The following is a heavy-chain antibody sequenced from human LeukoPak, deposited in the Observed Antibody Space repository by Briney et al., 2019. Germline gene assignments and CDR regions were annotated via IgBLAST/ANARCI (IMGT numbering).Heavy chain of an antibody. V-gene: IGHV3-7*01. J-gene: IGHJ4*02. D-gene: IGHD2-2*01. CDR1: GFTFSSYW. CDR2: IQQHGSET. CDR3: ANHLACGSTSCPPFDD. Sequence: GGSLRLSCEASGFTFSSYWMSWVRQAPGKGLEWVANIQQHGSETYYVDSVKGRFTISRDNAKNSLYLQMSSLRAEDTAVYYCANHLACGSTSCPPFDDWGQGTLVTVSS.